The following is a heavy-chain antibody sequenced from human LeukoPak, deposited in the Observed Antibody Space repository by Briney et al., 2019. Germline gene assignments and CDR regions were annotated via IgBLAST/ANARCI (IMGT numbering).Heavy chain of an antibody. CDR1: GFIFSNYG. CDR3: ANDCSGGSCYSAWFDP. J-gene: IGHJ5*02. Sequence: GGSLRLSCEGSGFIFSNYGMNWVRQAPGKGLEWVSAISGSGGSTYYADSVKGRFTISRDNSKNTLYLQMNSLRAEDTAVYYCANDCSGGSCYSAWFDPWGQGTLVTVSS. D-gene: IGHD2-15*01. V-gene: IGHV3-23*01. CDR2: ISGSGGST.